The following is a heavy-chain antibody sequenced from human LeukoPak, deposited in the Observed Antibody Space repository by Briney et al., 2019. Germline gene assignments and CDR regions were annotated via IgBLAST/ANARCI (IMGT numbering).Heavy chain of an antibody. V-gene: IGHV3-23*01. CDR1: GFTFSNYA. CDR2: VSGTGGTT. D-gene: IGHD6-13*01. CDR3: AKDPTIAAAGTWNY. Sequence: GGSLRLSCAASGFTFSNYAMAWVRQAPGKGLEWVSSVSGTGGTTYHADSVKGRLTISRDNSNNTLYLQMNSLRAEDTAVYYCAKDPTIAAAGTWNYWGQGTLVTVSS. J-gene: IGHJ4*02.